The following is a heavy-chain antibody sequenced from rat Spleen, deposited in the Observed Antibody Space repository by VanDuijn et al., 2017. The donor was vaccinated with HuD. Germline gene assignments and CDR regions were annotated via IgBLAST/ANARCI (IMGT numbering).Heavy chain of an antibody. J-gene: IGHJ2*01. V-gene: IGHV5S13*01. CDR3: TRTYSSYSFFDY. D-gene: IGHD1-2*01. Sequence: EVQLVESGGGLVQPGRSLKLSCAASGFTFSNYGMAWVRQTPTKGLEWVASISTGGSTYYPDSVKGRFTISRDNAKSTLYLQMNSLRSEDTATYYCTRTYSSYSFFDYWGQGVMVTVSS. CDR1: GFTFSNYG. CDR2: ISTGGST.